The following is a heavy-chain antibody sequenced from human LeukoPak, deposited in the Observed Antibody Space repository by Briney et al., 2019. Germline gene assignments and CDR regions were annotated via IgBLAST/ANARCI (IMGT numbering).Heavy chain of an antibody. CDR1: GYNFTGYY. CDR3: ARAEQQLPWSDP. CDR2: INPNSGGT. D-gene: IGHD6-13*01. Sequence: ASVKVSCKASGYNFTGYYIHWVRQAPGQGLEWMGWINPNSGGTNYAQKFQGRVTMTRDTSISTAYMELSRLRSDDTAVYYCARAEQQLPWSDPWGQGALVTVSS. V-gene: IGHV1-2*02. J-gene: IGHJ5*02.